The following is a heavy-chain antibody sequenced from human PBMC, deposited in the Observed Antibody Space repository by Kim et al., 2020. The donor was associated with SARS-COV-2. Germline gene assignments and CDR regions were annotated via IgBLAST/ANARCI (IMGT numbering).Heavy chain of an antibody. CDR2: IIPIFGTA. D-gene: IGHD2-15*01. CDR1: GGTFSSYA. J-gene: IGHJ4*02. V-gene: IGHV1-69*13. CDR3: AREGCSGGSCYSWGY. Sequence: SVKVSCKASGGTFSSYAISWVRQAPGQGLEWMGGIIPIFGTANYAQKFQGRVTITADESTSTAYMELSSLRSEDTAVYYCAREGCSGGSCYSWGYWGQGTLVTVSS.